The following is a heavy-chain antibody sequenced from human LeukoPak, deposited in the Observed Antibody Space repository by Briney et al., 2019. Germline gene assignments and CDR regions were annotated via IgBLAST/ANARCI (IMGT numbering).Heavy chain of an antibody. D-gene: IGHD6-19*01. CDR2: ISWNSGSI. Sequence: PGGSLRLSCAASGFTFDDYAMHWVRQAPGKGLEWVSGISWNSGSIGYADSVKGRFTISRDNAKNTLYLQMNSLRAEDTAVYYCAKGRIAVAVYWGQGTLVTVSS. CDR3: AKGRIAVAVY. CDR1: GFTFDDYA. V-gene: IGHV3-9*01. J-gene: IGHJ4*02.